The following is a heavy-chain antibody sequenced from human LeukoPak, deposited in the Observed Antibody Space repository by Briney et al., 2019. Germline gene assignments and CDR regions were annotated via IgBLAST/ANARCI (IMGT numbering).Heavy chain of an antibody. J-gene: IGHJ4*02. CDR3: ATGDGYNSFDY. CDR1: GGSISSYH. V-gene: IGHV4-4*07. CDR2: IYTSGST. Sequence: SETLSLTCTVSGGSISSYHWSWIRQPPGKGLEWIGRIYTSGSTNYNSSLKSRVTMSVDTSKNQVSLKLSSVTAADTAVYYCATGDGYNSFDYWGQGTLVTVSS. D-gene: IGHD5-24*01.